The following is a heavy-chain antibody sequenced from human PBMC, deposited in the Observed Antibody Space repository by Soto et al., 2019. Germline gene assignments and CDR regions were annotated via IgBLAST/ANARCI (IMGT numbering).Heavy chain of an antibody. J-gene: IGHJ6*02. Sequence: QAGGSLRLSCTASGFIFSDYAMSWFRQAPGKGLEWVGVVRNRAYGGTTDYAASVRGTFIISRDDSKSIAYLQMNTLRTEDTAVYYCARYTYTSRYTYFGMEVWGQGITVTVS. CDR1: GFIFSDYA. D-gene: IGHD2-2*02. CDR3: ARYTYTSRYTYFGMEV. CDR2: VRNRAYGGTT. V-gene: IGHV3-49*03.